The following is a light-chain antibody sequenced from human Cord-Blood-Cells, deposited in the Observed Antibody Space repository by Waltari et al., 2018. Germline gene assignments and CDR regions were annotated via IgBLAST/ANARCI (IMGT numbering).Light chain of an antibody. V-gene: IGKV1-5*03. CDR1: QSISSW. Sequence: DIQMTQSPSTLSASVGDRVTITCRASQSISSWLAWYQQKPGKAPKLLIYKASSLESGGPSRCSGSGSGTEFTLTISSLQPDDFATYYCQQYNSYSRYSFGQGTKLEIK. CDR3: QQYNSYSRYS. J-gene: IGKJ2*03. CDR2: KAS.